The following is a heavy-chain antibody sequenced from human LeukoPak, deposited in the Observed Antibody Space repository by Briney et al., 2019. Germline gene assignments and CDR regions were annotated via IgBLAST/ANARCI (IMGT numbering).Heavy chain of an antibody. Sequence: ASVKVSRKASGYTFTGYYMHWVRQAPGQGLEWMGWINPNSGGTNYAQKFQGRVTMTRDTSISTAYMELSRLRSDDTAVYYCARSGSYRADYFDYWGQGTLVTVSS. CDR3: ARSGSYRADYFDY. J-gene: IGHJ4*02. D-gene: IGHD3-10*01. CDR1: GYTFTGYY. CDR2: INPNSGGT. V-gene: IGHV1-2*02.